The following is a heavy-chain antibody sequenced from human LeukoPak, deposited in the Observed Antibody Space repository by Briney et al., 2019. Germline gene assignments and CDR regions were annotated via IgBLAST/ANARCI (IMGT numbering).Heavy chain of an antibody. CDR1: GYTFTSYD. CDR3: ARDLSLRTRGWYFDL. Sequence: GASVKVSCKASGYTFTSYDINWVRQATGQGLEWMGWMNPNSGNTGCAQKLQGRVTMTTDTSTSTAYMELRSLRSDDTAVYYCARDLSLRTRGWYFDLWGRGTLVTVSS. CDR2: MNPNSGNT. D-gene: IGHD3-22*01. V-gene: IGHV1-8*01. J-gene: IGHJ2*01.